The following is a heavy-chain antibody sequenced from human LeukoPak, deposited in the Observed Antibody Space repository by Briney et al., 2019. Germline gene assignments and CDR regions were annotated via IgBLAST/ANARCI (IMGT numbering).Heavy chain of an antibody. D-gene: IGHD4-17*01. CDR1: GFTISSYA. CDR3: ASSTVTRTDYFDY. V-gene: IGHV3-23*01. CDR2: ISGSGGST. Sequence: PGGSLRLSCAVSGFTISSYALSWVRQAPGKGLEWVSAISGSGGSTYYADSVRGRFTISRDNSKNTLYLQMTSLRAEDTAVYYCASSTVTRTDYFDYWGQGTLVTVSS. J-gene: IGHJ4*02.